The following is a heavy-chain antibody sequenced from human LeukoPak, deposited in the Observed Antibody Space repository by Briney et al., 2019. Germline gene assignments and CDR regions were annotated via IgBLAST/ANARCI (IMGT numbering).Heavy chain of an antibody. CDR3: AGNYYGSGSYYNWGQGQFDY. Sequence: ASVKVSCKASGYTFTSYGISWVRQAPGQGLEWMGWISAYNGNTNYAQKLQGRVTMTTDTSTSTAYMELRSLRSADTAVYYCAGNYYGSGSYYNWGQGQFDYWGQGTLVTVSS. V-gene: IGHV1-18*01. J-gene: IGHJ4*02. D-gene: IGHD3-10*01. CDR2: ISAYNGNT. CDR1: GYTFTSYG.